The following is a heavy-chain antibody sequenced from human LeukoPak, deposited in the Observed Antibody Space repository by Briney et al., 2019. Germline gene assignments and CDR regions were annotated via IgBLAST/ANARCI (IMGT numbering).Heavy chain of an antibody. CDR3: ARGASGYSYG. Sequence: SETLSLTCTVSGGSISSYYWSWIRLPPGKGLEWNGYLSKSGNTNYSPSLKSRVTIFGDTSKNQFFLKLSSVTAADTAVYYCARGASGYSYGWGQGTLVTVSS. V-gene: IGHV4-59*01. D-gene: IGHD5-18*01. J-gene: IGHJ4*02. CDR2: LSKSGNT. CDR1: GGSISSYY.